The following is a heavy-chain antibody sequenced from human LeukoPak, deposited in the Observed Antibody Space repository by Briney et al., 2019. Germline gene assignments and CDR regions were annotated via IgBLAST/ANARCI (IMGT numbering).Heavy chain of an antibody. CDR1: GFTFSDYY. Sequence: GGSLRLSCAASGFTFSDYYMSWIRQAPGKGLEWVSYISSGSTIYDADSVKGRFTISRDNAKNSLYLQMNSLRAEDTALYYCAKDKSSVAATFDYWGQGTLVTVSS. J-gene: IGHJ4*02. CDR2: ISSGSTI. CDR3: AKDKSSVAATFDY. V-gene: IGHV3-11*01. D-gene: IGHD6-13*01.